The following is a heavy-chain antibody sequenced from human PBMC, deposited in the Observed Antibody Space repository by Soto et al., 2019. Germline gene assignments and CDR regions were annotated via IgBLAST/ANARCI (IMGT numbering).Heavy chain of an antibody. CDR3: ARSRRGAYSSGWYSPSGYYNYGIDV. Sequence: RGESLKISCKASGYSFTTYWIGWVRQMPGKGLEWMEIIYPGDSDTKYSPSLQGQVSISADTSISTAYLQWTSLKASDTAMYYCARSRRGAYSSGWYSPSGYYNYGIDVWGQGTKVTVSS. D-gene: IGHD6-19*01. CDR1: GYSFTTYW. CDR2: IYPGDSDT. V-gene: IGHV5-51*01. J-gene: IGHJ6*02.